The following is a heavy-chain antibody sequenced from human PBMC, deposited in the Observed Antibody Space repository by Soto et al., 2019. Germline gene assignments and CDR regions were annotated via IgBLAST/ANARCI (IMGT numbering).Heavy chain of an antibody. D-gene: IGHD3-16*01. J-gene: IGHJ1*01. V-gene: IGHV3-33*05. CDR1: GFTFRSYV. CDR2: TSYDGSNK. CDR3: ARWGTTGGLDV. Sequence: QVQLVESGGGVVQPGTSRRLSCVGSGFTFRSYVIHWVRQAPGKGLEWVALTSYDGSNKDYGDSVKGRFTISRDNSRNTVDLQMDSLRREDTALYYCARWGTTGGLDVWGQGTLASVSS.